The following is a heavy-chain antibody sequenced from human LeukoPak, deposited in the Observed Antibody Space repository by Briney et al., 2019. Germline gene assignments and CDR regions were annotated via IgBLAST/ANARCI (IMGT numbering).Heavy chain of an antibody. D-gene: IGHD4-17*01. J-gene: IGHJ5*02. CDR2: IYYSGST. Sequence: PSETLSLTCTVSGGSISSYYWSWIRQPPGKGLEWIGYIYYSGSTNYNPSLKSRVTISVDTSKNQFSLKLSSVTAADTAVYYCARENGDFAFDPWGQGTLVTVSS. CDR1: GGSISSYY. V-gene: IGHV4-59*01. CDR3: ARENGDFAFDP.